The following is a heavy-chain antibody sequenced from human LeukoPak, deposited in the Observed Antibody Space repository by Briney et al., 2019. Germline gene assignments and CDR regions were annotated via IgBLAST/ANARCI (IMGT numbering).Heavy chain of an antibody. V-gene: IGHV1-2*02. CDR2: INPNSGGT. CDR3: ARDTKLRYFDWLFIDY. CDR1: GYTFAGYY. J-gene: IGHJ4*02. D-gene: IGHD3-9*01. Sequence: ASVKVSCKASGYTFAGYYMHWVRQAAGQGLEWMGWINPNSGGTNYAQKFQGRVTMTRDTSISTAYMELSRLRSDDTAVYYCARDTKLRYFDWLFIDYWGQGTLVTVSS.